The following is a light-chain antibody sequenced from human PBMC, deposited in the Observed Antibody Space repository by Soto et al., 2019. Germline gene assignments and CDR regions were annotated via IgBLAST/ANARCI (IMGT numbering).Light chain of an antibody. CDR1: QSVTTY. CDR2: DAA. J-gene: IGKJ5*01. CDR3: QHRMNWPLT. Sequence: EVLLTQSPATLSLSPGETATLYCRASQSVTTYLAWYQQKPGQPPRLLIYDAANRATGTPARFSGSGSGTDFTLTLSSLEPEDFAVYYCQHRMNWPLTFGQGTRLEIK. V-gene: IGKV3-11*01.